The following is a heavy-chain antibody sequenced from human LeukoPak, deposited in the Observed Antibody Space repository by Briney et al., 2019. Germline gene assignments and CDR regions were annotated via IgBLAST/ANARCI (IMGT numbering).Heavy chain of an antibody. J-gene: IGHJ5*02. Sequence: PSETLSLTCAVYGGSFRGYYWSWIRQPPGKGLEWIGEINHSGSTNYNPSLKSRVTISVDTSKNQFSLKLSSVTAADTAVYYCARDSSSWYGWFDRWGQGTLVTVSS. CDR3: ARDSSSWYGWFDR. D-gene: IGHD6-13*01. CDR1: GGSFRGYY. CDR2: INHSGST. V-gene: IGHV4-34*01.